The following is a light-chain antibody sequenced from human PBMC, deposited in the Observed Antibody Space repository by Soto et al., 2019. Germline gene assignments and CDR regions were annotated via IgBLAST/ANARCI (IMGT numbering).Light chain of an antibody. Sequence: QSVLTQPASVSGSPGQSIAISCTGTISDVGAYDYVSWYQQHPGKAPKLIIYGVSNRPSGVSSRLSGSKYGNTASLTISGLQPEEEADYYCSSHARSGVFGNGTKVTVL. J-gene: IGLJ1*01. CDR2: GVS. CDR3: SSHARSGV. CDR1: ISDVGAYDY. V-gene: IGLV2-14*01.